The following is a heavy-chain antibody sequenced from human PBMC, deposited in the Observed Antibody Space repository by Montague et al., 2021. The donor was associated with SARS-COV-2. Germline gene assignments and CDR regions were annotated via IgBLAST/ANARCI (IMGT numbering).Heavy chain of an antibody. V-gene: IGHV4-39*01. Sequence: SETLSLTCTVSGGSISSSNYYWGWIRQPPGKGLEWIGSIYYSGSTYYTPSLKSRVTISVDTSKNQFSLRLSSVTAADTAAYYCARHSGRDTIFGVVIIFDAFDXWGQGTMVTVSS. CDR1: GGSISSSNYY. CDR2: IYYSGST. D-gene: IGHD3-3*01. CDR3: ARHSGRDTIFGVVIIFDAFDX. J-gene: IGHJ3*02.